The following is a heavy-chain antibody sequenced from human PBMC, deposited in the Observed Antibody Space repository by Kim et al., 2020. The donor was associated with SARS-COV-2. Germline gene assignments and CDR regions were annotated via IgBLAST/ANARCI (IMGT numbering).Heavy chain of an antibody. V-gene: IGHV4-59*01. CDR1: GGSISSYY. J-gene: IGHJ6*02. Sequence: SETLSLTCTVSGGSISSYYWSWIRQPPGKGLEWIGYIYYSGSTNYNPSLKSRVTISVDTSKNQFSLKLSSVTAADTAVYYCARGGLPGEGIVVGPYYYYYGMDVWGQGTTVTFSS. D-gene: IGHD2-21*01. CDR3: ARGGLPGEGIVVGPYYYYYGMDV. CDR2: IYYSGST.